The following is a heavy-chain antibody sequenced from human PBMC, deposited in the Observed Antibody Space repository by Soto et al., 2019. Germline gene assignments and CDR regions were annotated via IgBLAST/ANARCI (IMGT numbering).Heavy chain of an antibody. J-gene: IGHJ4*02. CDR1: GXTPTTTP. CDR3: ATSFRYFDN. CDR2: ISGTASRT. V-gene: IGHV3-23*02. D-gene: IGHD3-9*01. Sequence: GSLIPSCAGSGXTPTTTPLSWVRQPPGKGLEWVTTISGTASRTCYVDSVKCRFFISVYNAKNTVSMQMNNLTLDDTAVYYCATSFRYFDNWGQGTRVPVS.